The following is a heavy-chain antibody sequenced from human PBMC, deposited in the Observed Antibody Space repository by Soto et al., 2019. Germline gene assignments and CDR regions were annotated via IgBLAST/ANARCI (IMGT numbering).Heavy chain of an antibody. CDR2: VNPKRGDA. V-gene: IGHV1-2*04. J-gene: IGHJ2*01. Sequence: QVVLVQSGAEVKKPGDSVKVSCKFSGYKFTDYYINWVRQAPGKGPGWMGWVNPKRGDAVYARKFQGWVTMTRDTATTTAYLEVNRLKPDDTAVYFCARDPGLPGRYWYFDLWGRGTLVTVSS. D-gene: IGHD3-9*01. CDR3: ARDPGLPGRYWYFDL. CDR1: GYKFTDYY.